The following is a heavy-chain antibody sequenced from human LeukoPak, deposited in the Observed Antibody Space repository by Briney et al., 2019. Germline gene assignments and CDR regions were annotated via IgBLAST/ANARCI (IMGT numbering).Heavy chain of an antibody. D-gene: IGHD5-18*01. J-gene: IGHJ4*02. CDR2: IYTSGST. CDR1: GGSISSGSYY. Sequence: SETLSLTCTVSGGSISSGSYYWSWIRQPAGKGLEWIGRIYTSGSTNYNPSLKSRVTISVDTSKNQFSLKLSSVTAADMAVYYCARGGYYPLDYWGQGTLVTVSS. V-gene: IGHV4-61*02. CDR3: ARGGYYPLDY.